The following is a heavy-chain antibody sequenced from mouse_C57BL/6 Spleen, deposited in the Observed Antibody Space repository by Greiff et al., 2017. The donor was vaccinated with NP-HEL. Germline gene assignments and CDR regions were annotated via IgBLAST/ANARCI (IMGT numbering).Heavy chain of an antibody. CDR2: IDPSDSYT. CDR3: ARSSSGHFWFAY. Sequence: QVQLQQPGAELVMPGASVKLSCKASGYTFTSYWMHWVKQRPGQGLEWIGEIDPSDSYTNYNQKFKGKSTLTVDKSSSTAYMQLSSLTSEDSAVYYCARSSSGHFWFAYWGQGTLVTVSA. D-gene: IGHD3-2*02. CDR1: GYTFTSYW. J-gene: IGHJ3*01. V-gene: IGHV1-69*01.